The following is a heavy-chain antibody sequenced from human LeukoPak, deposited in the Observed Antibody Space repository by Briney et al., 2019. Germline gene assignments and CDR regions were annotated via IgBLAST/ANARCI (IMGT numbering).Heavy chain of an antibody. CDR2: ISGSGGST. J-gene: IGHJ4*02. CDR1: GFTFSSYA. Sequence: PGGSLRLSCAASGFTFSSYAMSWVRQAPGKGLEWVSAISGSGGSTYYADSVKGRFTISRDNSKNTLYLQMNSLRAEDTAVYYCARDYDYVWGSYRQPYYFDYWGQGTLVTVSS. CDR3: ARDYDYVWGSYRQPYYFDY. D-gene: IGHD3-16*02. V-gene: IGHV3-23*01.